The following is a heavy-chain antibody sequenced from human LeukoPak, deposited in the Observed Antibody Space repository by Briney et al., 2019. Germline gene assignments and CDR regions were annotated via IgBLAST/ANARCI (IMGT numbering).Heavy chain of an antibody. CDR1: EYTLTGYY. Sequence: ASVKVSCKASEYTLTGYYIHWVRQAPRHGLEWMGWINPNSGGTNYAQKFQGRVTMTWDTSISTAYMELSRLRSDDTAVYYCARDLTDNWFDPWGQGTLVTVSS. V-gene: IGHV1-2*02. CDR3: ARDLTDNWFDP. CDR2: INPNSGGT. D-gene: IGHD2-8*02. J-gene: IGHJ5*02.